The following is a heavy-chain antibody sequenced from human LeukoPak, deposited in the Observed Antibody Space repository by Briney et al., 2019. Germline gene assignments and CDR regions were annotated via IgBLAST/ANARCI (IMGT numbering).Heavy chain of an antibody. D-gene: IGHD2-15*01. V-gene: IGHV3-48*03. J-gene: IGHJ4*02. CDR2: ISSSGSTI. CDR1: GFTFSSYE. CDR3: ARPPTHCSGGSCYGGGY. Sequence: GGSLRLSCAASGFTFSSYEMNWVRQAPGKGLEWVSYISSSGSTIYYADSVKGRFTISRDNAKNSLYLQMNSLRAEDTAVYYCARPPTHCSGGSCYGGGYWGQGTLVTVSS.